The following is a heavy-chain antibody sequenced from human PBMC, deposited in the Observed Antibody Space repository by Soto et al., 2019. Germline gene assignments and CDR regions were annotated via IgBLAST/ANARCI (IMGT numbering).Heavy chain of an antibody. CDR2: IIPIFGTA. D-gene: IGHD6-13*01. J-gene: IGHJ3*02. CDR1: VGTFSSLA. Sequence: SVKVSCKASVGTFSSLAISGVRQAPGQGLEWMGGIIPIFGTANYAQKFQGRVTITADESTSTAYMELSSLRSEDTAVYYCARYSAGRGFDIWGQGAMVTVSS. CDR3: ARYSAGRGFDI. V-gene: IGHV1-69*13.